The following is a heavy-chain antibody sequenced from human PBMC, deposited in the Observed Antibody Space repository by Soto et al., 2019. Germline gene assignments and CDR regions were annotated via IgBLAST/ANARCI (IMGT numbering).Heavy chain of an antibody. CDR1: GASIPTYS. V-gene: IGHV4-59*01. CDR3: ARDWDSSGLFDP. J-gene: IGHJ5*02. CDR2: ISYSGST. D-gene: IGHD3-10*01. Sequence: PSETLSHTCSVSGASIPTYSWSWIRQPPGKGLEWIGSISYSGSTKYNPSLESRVMISLDTSKNQFSLRLTSVTAADTALYYCARDWDSSGLFDPWGRGDLVTVSS.